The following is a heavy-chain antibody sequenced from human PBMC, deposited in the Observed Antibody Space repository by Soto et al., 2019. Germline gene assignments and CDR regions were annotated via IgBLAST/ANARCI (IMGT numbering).Heavy chain of an antibody. J-gene: IGHJ6*02. CDR2: ISSSSSTI. CDR1: GFTFSSYS. V-gene: IGHV3-48*02. CDR3: ARPEYSSSSYGMDV. D-gene: IGHD6-6*01. Sequence: EVQLVESGGGLVQPGGSLRLSCAASGFTFSSYSMNWVRQAPGKWLEWVSYISSSSSTIYYADSVKGRFTISRDNAKNSLYLQMNSLRDEDTAVYYCARPEYSSSSYGMDVWGQGTTVTVSS.